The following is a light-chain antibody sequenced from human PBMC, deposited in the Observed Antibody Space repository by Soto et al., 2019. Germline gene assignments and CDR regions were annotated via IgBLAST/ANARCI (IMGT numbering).Light chain of an antibody. V-gene: IGKV3-20*01. CDR1: QSVSSSY. J-gene: IGKJ1*01. CDR2: GAS. CDR3: QQYGSSLQWT. Sequence: EIVLTQSPGTLSLSPGERATFSCRASQSVSSSYLAWYQQKPGQAPRLLIYGASSRATGIPDRFSGSGSGTDFTLTISRLEPEDFAVYYCQQYGSSLQWTFGQGTKVDIK.